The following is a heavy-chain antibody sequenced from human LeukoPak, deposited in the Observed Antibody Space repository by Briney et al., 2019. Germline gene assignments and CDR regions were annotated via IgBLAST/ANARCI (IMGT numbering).Heavy chain of an antibody. Sequence: PSETLSLTCTVSGGSVSSGSYYWSWIRQPPGKGLEWIGCIYYSGSTNYNPSLKSRVTISVDTSKNQFSLKLSSVTAADTAVYYCARSGYSYGYDYWGQGTLVTVSS. V-gene: IGHV4-61*01. CDR2: IYYSGST. D-gene: IGHD5-18*01. CDR3: ARSGYSYGYDY. CDR1: GGSVSSGSYY. J-gene: IGHJ4*02.